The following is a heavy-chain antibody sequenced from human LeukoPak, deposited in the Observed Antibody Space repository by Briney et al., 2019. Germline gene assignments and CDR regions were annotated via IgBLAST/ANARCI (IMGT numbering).Heavy chain of an antibody. CDR3: ASPDLAARQIGVDP. CDR2: MNPNSGNT. V-gene: IGHV1-8*01. CDR1: GYTFTSYD. J-gene: IGHJ5*02. Sequence: ASVKVSFKASGYTFTSYDINWVRQATGQGLEWMGCMNPNSGNTGYAQKFQGRVTMTRNTSISTAYMELSSLSSEDTAVYYCASPDLAARQIGVDPWGQGTLVTVSS. D-gene: IGHD6-6*01.